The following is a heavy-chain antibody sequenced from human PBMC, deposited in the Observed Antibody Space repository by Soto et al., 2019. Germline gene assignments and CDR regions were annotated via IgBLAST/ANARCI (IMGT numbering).Heavy chain of an antibody. J-gene: IGHJ4*02. CDR3: ARQIYDSDTGPNFQYYFDP. CDR2: IDPSDSQT. D-gene: IGHD3-22*01. V-gene: IGHV5-10-1*01. Sequence: GESLKISSKGPGYSFAGYWITWVRQNPGKGLEWMGRIDPSDSQTYYSPSFRGHVTIPVTKSITTVILQRSSLSASDTAMYYCARQIYDSDTGPNFQYYFDPWGQGTPVTVS. CDR1: GYSFAGYW.